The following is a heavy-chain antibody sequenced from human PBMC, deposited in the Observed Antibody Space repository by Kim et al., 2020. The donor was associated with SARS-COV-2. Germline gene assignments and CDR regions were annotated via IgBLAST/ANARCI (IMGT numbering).Heavy chain of an antibody. CDR3: ARVECSGWPLWWVRRGMDV. J-gene: IGHJ6*02. Sequence: SRVTISVDTSKNPFSLKLSSVTAADTAVYYCARVECSGWPLWWVRRGMDVWGQGTTVTVSS. V-gene: IGHV4-39*07. D-gene: IGHD6-19*01.